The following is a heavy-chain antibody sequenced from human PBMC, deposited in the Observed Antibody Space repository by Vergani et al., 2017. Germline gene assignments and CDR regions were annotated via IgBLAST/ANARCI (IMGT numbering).Heavy chain of an antibody. J-gene: IGHJ3*01. CDR2: ILPLFRTT. D-gene: IGHD3-10*01. CDR1: GGTFSSYA. Sequence: QVQLVQSGAEVKKPGSSVKVSCKASGGTFSSYAISWVRQAHGQGLEWMGGILPLFRTTHYAQKYEARVTMTADESTNTAYMELRSLTFEDSAIYYCAKDKMFVSVGHPYGFDAFEVWGQGTKVTVSS. V-gene: IGHV1-69*12. CDR3: AKDKMFVSVGHPYGFDAFEV.